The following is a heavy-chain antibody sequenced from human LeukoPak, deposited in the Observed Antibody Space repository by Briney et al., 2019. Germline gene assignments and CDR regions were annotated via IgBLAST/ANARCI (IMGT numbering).Heavy chain of an antibody. CDR1: GYSISSGYY. J-gene: IGHJ4*02. V-gene: IGHV4-38-2*01. CDR3: ARVGYCSGGSCYDLRFDY. Sequence: SETLSLTCAVSGYSISSGYYWGWIRQPPGKGLEWTGSIYHSGSTYYNPSLKSRVTISVDTSKNQFSLKLSSVTAADTAVYYCARVGYCSGGSCYDLRFDYWGQGTLVTVSS. D-gene: IGHD2-15*01. CDR2: IYHSGST.